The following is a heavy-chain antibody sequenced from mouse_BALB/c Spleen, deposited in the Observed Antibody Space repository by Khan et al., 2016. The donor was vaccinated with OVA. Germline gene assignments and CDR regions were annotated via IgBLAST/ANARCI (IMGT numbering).Heavy chain of an antibody. D-gene: IGHD4-1*01. V-gene: IGHV1-5*01. Sequence: EVQLQQSGTVLARPGASEKMSGKASGFTFTSYWMHWVKQRPGQGLDWIGDIYPGNTDTNYNQKFKGKAKLTAVASTSTAYREPYSLTNEDSAVYYCTRRNWDVAWFAYWGQGTLITVSA. CDR2: IYPGNTDT. CDR1: GFTFTSYW. CDR3: TRRNWDVAWFAY. J-gene: IGHJ3*01.